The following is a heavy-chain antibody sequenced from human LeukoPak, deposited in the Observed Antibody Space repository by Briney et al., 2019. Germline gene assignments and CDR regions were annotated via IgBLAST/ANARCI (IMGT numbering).Heavy chain of an antibody. CDR3: ARHVRWLQPPYYYYYYMDV. D-gene: IGHD5-24*01. V-gene: IGHV4-59*08. CDR1: GGSISSYY. J-gene: IGHJ6*03. Sequence: SETLSLTCTVSGGSISSYYWSWIRQPPGKGLEWIGYIYYSGSTNYNPSLKSRVTISVDTSKNQFSLKLSSVTAADTAVYYCARHVRWLQPPYYYYYYMDVWGKGTTVTISS. CDR2: IYYSGST.